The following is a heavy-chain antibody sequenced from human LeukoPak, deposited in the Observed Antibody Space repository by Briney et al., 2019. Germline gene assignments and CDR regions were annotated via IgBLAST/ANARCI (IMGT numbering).Heavy chain of an antibody. J-gene: IGHJ4*02. D-gene: IGHD1-14*01. CDR2: INHVGIT. V-gene: IGHV4-34*01. Sequence: SETLSLTCAVYGESFDGYYWSWIRQSPGKGLEWIGHINHVGITNHNPSLKSRVTISVDTSKNQFTLKVRSVTAADTGVYFCAKDGIDGGYWGQGTLVTVSS. CDR1: GESFDGYY. CDR3: AKDGIDGGY.